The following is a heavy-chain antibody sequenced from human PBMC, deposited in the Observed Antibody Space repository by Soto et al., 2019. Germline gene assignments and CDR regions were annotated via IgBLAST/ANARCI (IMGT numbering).Heavy chain of an antibody. V-gene: IGHV1-8*02. J-gene: IGHJ4*02. CDR3: ASSQEPAPFHY. Sequence: ASVKVSCKTSGYTFTDSFIHWVRQATGQGLEWMGWMSPDSGHTGYAQSFQGRVTMTWNISISTAYMELTSLRSEDTAVYFCASSQEPAPFHYWGQGTPVTVSS. CDR1: GYTFTDSF. CDR2: MSPDSGHT.